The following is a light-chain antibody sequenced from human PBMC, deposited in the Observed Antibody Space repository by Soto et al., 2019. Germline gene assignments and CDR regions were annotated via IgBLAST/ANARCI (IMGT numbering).Light chain of an antibody. J-gene: IGKJ1*01. CDR2: GAS. V-gene: IGKV3-20*01. Sequence: EIVLTQSPGTLFLSPGERATLSCRTSETVSSYYLAWYQQKPGQAPRLLIYGASNRATGIPDAFSGSGSGTDFTLTISRLEPEDFAVYYCHQYGRSPWTFGQGTKVEI. CDR3: HQYGRSPWT. CDR1: ETVSSYY.